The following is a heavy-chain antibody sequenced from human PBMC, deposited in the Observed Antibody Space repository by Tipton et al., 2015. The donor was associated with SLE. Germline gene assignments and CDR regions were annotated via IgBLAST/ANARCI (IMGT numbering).Heavy chain of an antibody. Sequence: TLSLTCAVYGGSFSGYYWSWIRQPPGKGLEWIGEINHSGSTNYNPSLKSRVTILVDTSKNQFSLKLSSVTAADTAVYYCARKPLDTVTTGWFDPWGQGTLVTVSS. J-gene: IGHJ5*02. V-gene: IGHV4-34*01. D-gene: IGHD4-11*01. CDR2: INHSGST. CDR3: ARKPLDTVTTGWFDP. CDR1: GGSFSGYY.